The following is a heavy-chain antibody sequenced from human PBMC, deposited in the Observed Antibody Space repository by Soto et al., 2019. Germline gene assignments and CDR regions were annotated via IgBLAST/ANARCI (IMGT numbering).Heavy chain of an antibody. CDR3: ATTVTTILYFDY. D-gene: IGHD4-17*01. J-gene: IGHJ4*02. CDR2: IYYSGST. CDR1: DGSISSSSYY. Sequence: QLQLQESGPGLVKPSETLSLTCTVSDGSISSSSYYWGWVRQPPGKGLEWIGSIYYSGSTYYNPSLKSRVTVAGYTSKNQCSLTLSSVTAADTAVYSCATTVTTILYFDYWGQGILVTVSS. V-gene: IGHV4-39*01.